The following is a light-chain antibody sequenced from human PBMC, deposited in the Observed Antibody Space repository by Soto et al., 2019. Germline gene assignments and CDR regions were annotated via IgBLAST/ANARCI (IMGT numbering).Light chain of an antibody. CDR3: QQYGTSPFT. V-gene: IGKV3-20*01. Sequence: EIVLTQSPGTLSLSPGERATLSCRASQSVSNNYLAWYQQKPGQAPRLLISAASSRATGIPERFSGSGSGTDFTLTISRLEPEDFAVYYCQQYGTSPFTFDPGTKVDIK. CDR2: AAS. J-gene: IGKJ3*01. CDR1: QSVSNNY.